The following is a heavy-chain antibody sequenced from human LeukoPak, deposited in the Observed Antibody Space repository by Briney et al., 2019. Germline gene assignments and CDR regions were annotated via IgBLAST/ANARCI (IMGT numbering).Heavy chain of an antibody. CDR2: ISSSSSTI. CDR1: GFTFSSYS. V-gene: IGHV3-48*01. D-gene: IGHD6-19*01. J-gene: IGHJ4*02. CDR3: ATPDSSGSDY. Sequence: GGSLRLSCAAPGFTFSSYSMNWVRQAPGKGLEWVSYISSSSSTIYYADSVKGRFTISRDNAKNSLYLQMNSLRAEDTAVYYCATPDSSGSDYWGQGTLVTVSS.